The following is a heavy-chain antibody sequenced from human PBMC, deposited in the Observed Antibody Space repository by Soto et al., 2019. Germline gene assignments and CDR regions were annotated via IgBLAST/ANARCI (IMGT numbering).Heavy chain of an antibody. D-gene: IGHD6-13*01. CDR1: GGTFSSYA. J-gene: IGHJ3*02. CDR2: IIPIFGTA. V-gene: IGHV1-69*13. Sequence: SVKVSCKASGGTFSSYAISWVRQAPGQGLEWMGGIIPIFGTANYTQKFQGRVTITADESTSTAYMELSSLRSEDTAVYYCARGYSSSWYSAFDIWGQGTMVTVSS. CDR3: ARGYSSSWYSAFDI.